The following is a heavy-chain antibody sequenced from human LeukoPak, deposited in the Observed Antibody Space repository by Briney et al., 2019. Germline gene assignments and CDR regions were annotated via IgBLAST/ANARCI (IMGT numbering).Heavy chain of an antibody. CDR2: IRSKANSYAT. J-gene: IGHJ4*02. V-gene: IGHV3-73*01. CDR1: GFTFSGSA. Sequence: PGGSLRLSCAASGFTFSGSAMHWVRQASGKGLEWVGRIRSKANSYATAYAASVKGRFTISRDDSKNTAYLQMNSLKTEDTAVYYCARSTSWIQLWLFDYWGQGTLVTVSS. CDR3: ARSTSWIQLWLFDY. D-gene: IGHD5-18*01.